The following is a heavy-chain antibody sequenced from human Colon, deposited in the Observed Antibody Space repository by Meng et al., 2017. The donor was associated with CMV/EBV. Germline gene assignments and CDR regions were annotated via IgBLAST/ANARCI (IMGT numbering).Heavy chain of an antibody. CDR2: INPNSGGT. D-gene: IGHD1-26*01. J-gene: IGHJ1*01. CDR1: GYTFTGYY. Sequence: VRLGQSGAEVKKPGASVKVSCKASGYTFTGYYMHWVRQAPGQGLEWMGWINPNSGGTNYAQKFQGRVTMTTDTSTSTAYMELRSLRSDDTAVYYCVRESQSGSYIYLQHWGQGTLVTVSS. CDR3: VRESQSGSYIYLQH. V-gene: IGHV1-2*02.